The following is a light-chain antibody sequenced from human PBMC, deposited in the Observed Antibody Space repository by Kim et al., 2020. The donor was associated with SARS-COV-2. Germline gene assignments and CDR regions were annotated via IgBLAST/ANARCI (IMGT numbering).Light chain of an antibody. CDR2: GAS. CDR3: QQYNDWPPWT. CDR1: QTVLTN. Sequence: SPGEAATLSCRASQTVLTNVAWYQQRPGQAPRLLIYGASTRATGVPVRFSGSGSGTDFSLNISSLLSEDFAVYYCQQYNDWPPWTFGQGTKVDIK. J-gene: IGKJ1*01. V-gene: IGKV3-15*01.